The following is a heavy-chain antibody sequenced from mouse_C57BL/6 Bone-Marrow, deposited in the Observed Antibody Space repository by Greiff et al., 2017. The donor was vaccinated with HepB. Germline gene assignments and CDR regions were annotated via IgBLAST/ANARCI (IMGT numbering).Heavy chain of an antibody. CDR1: GYTLTSYW. CDR2: IDPFDSET. CDR3: ARCYEPDWFAY. V-gene: IGHV1-52*01. Sequence: QVQLQQPGAELVRPGSSVQLTCKASGYTLTSYWVHWVKQRPIQGLEWMGNIDPFDSETHYNHKCKDKAILTVDKSSSIAYMQLSILTAEDAAGYCCARCYEPDWFAYWGQGTLVTVSA. J-gene: IGHJ3*01. D-gene: IGHD2-12*01.